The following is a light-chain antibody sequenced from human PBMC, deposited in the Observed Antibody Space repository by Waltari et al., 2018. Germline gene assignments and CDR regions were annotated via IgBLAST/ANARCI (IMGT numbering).Light chain of an antibody. CDR3: AAWDDSPSGHWV. CDR1: ASNIGGNV. V-gene: IGLV1-44*01. J-gene: IGLJ3*02. CDR2: RNA. Sequence: QSVLTQPPPASGTPGQRVTIPCSGRASNIGGNVVNWYQQFPGKAPKLVIYRNAQRPPGVPDRFSGSKSGTSASLAISGLQSEDEADYYCAAWDDSPSGHWVFGGGTKVTVL.